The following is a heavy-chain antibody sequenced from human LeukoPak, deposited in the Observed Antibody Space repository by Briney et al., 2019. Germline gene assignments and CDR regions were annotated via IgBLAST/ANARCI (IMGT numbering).Heavy chain of an antibody. CDR2: IYSSGST. J-gene: IGHJ4*02. CDR3: ARVGLSGSYFDY. D-gene: IGHD1-26*01. Sequence: PSETLSLTCAVSGGSFSSGGYYWSWIRQPAGKGLEWIGRIYSSGSTNYNPSLKSRATISVDTSKNQFSLELSSVTAADTAVYYCARVGLSGSYFDYWGQGTLVTVSS. V-gene: IGHV4-61*02. CDR1: GGSFSSGGYY.